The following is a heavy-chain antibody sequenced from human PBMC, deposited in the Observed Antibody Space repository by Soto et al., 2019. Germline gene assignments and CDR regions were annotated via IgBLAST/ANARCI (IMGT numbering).Heavy chain of an antibody. CDR3: ARDILKITGNFDY. CDR2: ISSSSSYT. V-gene: IGHV3-11*06. J-gene: IGHJ4*02. Sequence: GGSLRLSCAASGFTFSDYYMSWIRQAPGKGLEWVSYISSSSSYTNYADSVKGRFTISRDNAKNSLYLQMNSLRAEDTAVYYCARDILKITGNFDYWGQGALVTV. CDR1: GFTFSDYY. D-gene: IGHD1-20*01.